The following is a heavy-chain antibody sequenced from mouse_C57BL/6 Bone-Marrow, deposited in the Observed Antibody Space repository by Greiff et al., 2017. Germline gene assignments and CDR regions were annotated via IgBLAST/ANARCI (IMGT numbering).Heavy chain of an antibody. CDR3: ASYDYGGY. Sequence: VHLVESGGDFVKPGGSLKLSCAASGFTFSSYGMSWVRQTPDKRLEWVATISSGGSYTYYPDSVKGRFTISRDTAKNTLYLQMSSLKSEDTAMYYCASYDYGGYWGQGTTLTVSS. CDR1: GFTFSSYG. CDR2: ISSGGSYT. V-gene: IGHV5-6*01. J-gene: IGHJ2*01. D-gene: IGHD2-4*01.